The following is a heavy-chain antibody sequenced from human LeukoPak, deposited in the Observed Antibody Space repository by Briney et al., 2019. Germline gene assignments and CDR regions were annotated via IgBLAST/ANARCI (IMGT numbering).Heavy chain of an antibody. CDR3: ARGAAGTTPDYYYFGLDV. V-gene: IGHV5-51*01. CDR1: GYRFTDYW. CDR2: IYPGDSDT. D-gene: IGHD1-7*01. J-gene: IGHJ6*02. Sequence: GESLKISCKGSGYRFTDYWIGWVRQMPGKGLEWMGIIYPGDSDTRYSPSFQGHVTIRADKYINTAHLQWSSLKASYTVMYYCARGAAGTTPDYYYFGLDVWGQGTTVKVSS.